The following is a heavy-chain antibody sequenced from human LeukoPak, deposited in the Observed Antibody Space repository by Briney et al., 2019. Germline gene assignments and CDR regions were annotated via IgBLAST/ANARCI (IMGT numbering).Heavy chain of an antibody. J-gene: IGHJ4*02. Sequence: GGSLRLSCAASGVTFSSYAMSWVRQAPGKGLEWVSAISGSGGSTYYADSVKGRFTISRDNSKSTLYLQMNSLRAEDTAVYYFAKAGPRITMVRGATFIDYWGQGTLVTVSS. CDR1: GVTFSSYA. CDR2: ISGSGGST. V-gene: IGHV3-23*01. CDR3: AKAGPRITMVRGATFIDY. D-gene: IGHD3-10*01.